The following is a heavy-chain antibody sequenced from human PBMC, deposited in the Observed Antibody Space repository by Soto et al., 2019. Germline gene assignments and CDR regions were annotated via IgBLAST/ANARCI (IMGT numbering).Heavy chain of an antibody. CDR2: ISAYNGNT. J-gene: IGHJ6*02. Sequence: QVQLVQSGAEVKKPGASVKVSCKASGYTFTSYGISWVRQAPGQGLEWMGWISAYNGNTNYAQKLQGRVTMTTDPSTSTAYMELRSLISDDTAVYYCARDKTNIVVVVAANYYYYGMDVWGQGTTVTVSS. V-gene: IGHV1-18*01. CDR1: GYTFTSYG. D-gene: IGHD2-15*01. CDR3: ARDKTNIVVVVAANYYYYGMDV.